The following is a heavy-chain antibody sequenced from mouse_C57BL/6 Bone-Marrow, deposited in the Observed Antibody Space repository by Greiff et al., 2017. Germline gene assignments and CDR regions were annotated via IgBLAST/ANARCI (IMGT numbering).Heavy chain of an antibody. CDR2: IGRGGST. CDR1: GFSLTSYG. V-gene: IGHV2-5*01. J-gene: IGHJ3*01. Sequence: VKLVESGPGLVQPSQSLSITCTVSGFSLTSYGVHWVRQSPGKGLEWLGVIGRGGSTDYNAAFMSRLSITKDNPKSQVFFKMNILQADDTAIYYCAKVSFAYWGQGTLVTVSA. CDR3: AKVSFAY.